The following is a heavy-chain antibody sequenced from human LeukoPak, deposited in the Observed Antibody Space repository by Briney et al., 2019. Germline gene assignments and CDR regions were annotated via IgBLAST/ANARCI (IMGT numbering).Heavy chain of an antibody. D-gene: IGHD4-11*01. V-gene: IGHV1-8*01. CDR2: MNPNSGNT. CDR3: ARDRPTVTSTSWFDP. Sequence: ASVKVSCKASGYTFTSYGINWVRQATGQGLEWMGWMNPNSGNTGYAQKFQGRVTMTRDTSISTAYMELSRLRSDDTAVYYCARDRPTVTSTSWFDPWGQGTLVTVSS. CDR1: GYTFTSYG. J-gene: IGHJ5*02.